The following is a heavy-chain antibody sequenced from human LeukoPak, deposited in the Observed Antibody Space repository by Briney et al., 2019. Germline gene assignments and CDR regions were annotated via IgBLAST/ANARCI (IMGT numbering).Heavy chain of an antibody. Sequence: SETLSLTCTVSGGSISSYYWSWIRQPPGKGLEWIGYIYYSGSTNYNPSLKSRVTISVDTSKNQFSLKLSSVTATDTAVYYCARYSQLLRAFDYWGQGTLVTVSS. D-gene: IGHD2-2*01. CDR2: IYYSGST. J-gene: IGHJ4*02. CDR3: ARYSQLLRAFDY. V-gene: IGHV4-59*01. CDR1: GGSISSYY.